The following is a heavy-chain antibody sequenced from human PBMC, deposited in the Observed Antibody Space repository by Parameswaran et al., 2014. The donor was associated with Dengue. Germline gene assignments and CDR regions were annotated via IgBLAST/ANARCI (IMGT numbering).Heavy chain of an antibody. J-gene: IGHJ4*02. D-gene: IGHD1-26*01. CDR3: ARRPRTVGATPGEDSFDY. V-gene: IGHV3-20*01. CDR2: INWNGGST. Sequence: VRQAPGKGLEWVSGINWNGGSTGYADSVKGRFTISRDNAKNSLYLQMNSLRAEDTALYHCARRPRTVGATPGEDSFDYWGQGTLVTVSS.